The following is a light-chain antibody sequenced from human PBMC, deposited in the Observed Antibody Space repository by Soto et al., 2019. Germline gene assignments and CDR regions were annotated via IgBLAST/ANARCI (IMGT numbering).Light chain of an antibody. CDR1: QAIRND. J-gene: IGKJ1*01. CDR2: AAS. V-gene: IGKV1-39*01. CDR3: QQSYSTPQT. Sequence: DIQMTQSPSSLSASVGDRVTITCRASQAIRNDVGWYQQKPGKDPKILIYAASSLQSGVPSRFSGSGSGTDFTLTISSLQPEDFATYYCQQSYSTPQTFGQGTKVDIK.